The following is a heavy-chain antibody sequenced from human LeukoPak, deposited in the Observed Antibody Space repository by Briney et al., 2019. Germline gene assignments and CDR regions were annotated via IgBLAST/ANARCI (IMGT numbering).Heavy chain of an antibody. Sequence: AGSLRLSCAASGFTVSSNCMTWVRQAPGQGLEWVSVIYFGGTTYYTDSVKGRFTISRDNSKNTVYLQMNSLRVEDTAVYYCARGDGVYVYWGQGTLVTVSS. CDR3: ARGDGVYVY. J-gene: IGHJ4*02. CDR2: IYFGGTT. D-gene: IGHD5/OR15-5a*01. V-gene: IGHV3-53*01. CDR1: GFTVSSNC.